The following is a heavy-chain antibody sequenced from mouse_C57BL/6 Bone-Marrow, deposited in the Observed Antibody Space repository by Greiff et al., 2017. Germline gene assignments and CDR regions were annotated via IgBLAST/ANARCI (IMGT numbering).Heavy chain of an antibody. CDR1: GYAFSSSW. CDR2: IYPGDGDT. Sequence: QVQLQQSGPELVKPGASVKISCKASGYAFSSSWMNWVKQRPGKGLEWIGRIYPGDGDTNYNGKFKGKATLTADKSSSTAYMQLSSLTSEDSAVYVCAREGWLLFDYWGQGTTLTVSS. V-gene: IGHV1-82*01. CDR3: AREGWLLFDY. J-gene: IGHJ2*01. D-gene: IGHD2-3*01.